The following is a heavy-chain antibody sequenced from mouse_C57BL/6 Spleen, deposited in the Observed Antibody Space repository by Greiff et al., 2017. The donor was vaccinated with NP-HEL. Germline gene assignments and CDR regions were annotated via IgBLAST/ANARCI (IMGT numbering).Heavy chain of an antibody. J-gene: IGHJ1*03. CDR1: GFTFSDYG. V-gene: IGHV5-17*01. D-gene: IGHD1-1*01. CDR3: AREYYYGRGYFDV. Sequence: DVMLVESGGGLVKPGGSLKLSCAASGFTFSDYGMHWVRQAPEKGLEWVAYISSGSSTIYYADTVKGRFPIPRDNAKNTLFLQMTSLRSEDTSMYYCAREYYYGRGYFDVWGTGTTVTVSS. CDR2: ISSGSSTI.